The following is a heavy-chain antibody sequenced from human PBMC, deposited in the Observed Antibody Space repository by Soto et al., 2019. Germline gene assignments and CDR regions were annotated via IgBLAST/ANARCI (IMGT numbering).Heavy chain of an antibody. D-gene: IGHD2-2*01. J-gene: IGHJ5*02. V-gene: IGHV3-30*18. CDR3: AKDNCISTSCYRLYNWFDP. CDR1: GFTFSSYG. Sequence: QVQLVESGGGVVQPGRSLRLSCAASGFTFSSYGMHWVRQAPGKGLEWVAVISYGGSNKYYADSVKGRFTISRDNSKKTLHLQMNNLRAEDTAVYYCAKDNCISTSCYRLYNWFDPWGQGTLVTVSS. CDR2: ISYGGSNK.